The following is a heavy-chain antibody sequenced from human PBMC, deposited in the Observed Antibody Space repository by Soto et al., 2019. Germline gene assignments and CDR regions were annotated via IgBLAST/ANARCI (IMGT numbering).Heavy chain of an antibody. CDR2: ISSSSSYI. CDR1: GFTFSSYS. Sequence: EVQLVESGGGLVKPGGSLRLSCAASGFTFSSYSMNWVRQAPGKGLEWVSSISSSSSYIYYADSVKGRFTISRDNAKNSLYLQMNSLRAEDTAVYYCARGYFGVLLYFDSYAFDYWGQGTLVTVSS. V-gene: IGHV3-21*01. J-gene: IGHJ4*02. D-gene: IGHD3-9*01. CDR3: ARGYFGVLLYFDSYAFDY.